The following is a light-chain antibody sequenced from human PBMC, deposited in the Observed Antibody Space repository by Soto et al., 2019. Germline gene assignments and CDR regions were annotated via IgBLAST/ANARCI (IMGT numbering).Light chain of an antibody. V-gene: IGKV3-11*01. CDR2: DAS. CDR3: HQRSKWPLT. J-gene: IGKJ5*01. Sequence: EIVLTQSPATLSLSPGERATLSCRASQSVSTYFAWYQQKPGQAPRLLIYDASNRATGIPARFSGSGSGTDFTLTISSLEPEDFAIYYCHQRSKWPLTFGQGTRLEIK. CDR1: QSVSTY.